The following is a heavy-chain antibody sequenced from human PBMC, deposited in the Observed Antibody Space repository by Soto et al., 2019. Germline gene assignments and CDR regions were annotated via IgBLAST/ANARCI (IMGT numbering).Heavy chain of an antibody. V-gene: IGHV4-59*08. Sequence: SETLSLTCTVGVGSISSYYWSWIRQPPGKGLEWIGYIYYGGTTSYNPSLKSRVTISLETSKSQFSLRLTSVTAAYTAVYYCGRLGNDYPSLDPWGPETLFTVSS. CDR2: IYYGGTT. J-gene: IGHJ5*02. CDR3: GRLGNDYPSLDP. CDR1: VGSISSYY. D-gene: IGHD5-12*01.